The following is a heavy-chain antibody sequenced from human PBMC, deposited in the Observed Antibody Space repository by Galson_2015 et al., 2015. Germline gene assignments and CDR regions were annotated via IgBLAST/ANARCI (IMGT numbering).Heavy chain of an antibody. V-gene: IGHV3-21*01. J-gene: IGHJ5*02. D-gene: IGHD5-18*01. Sequence: SLRLSCAASGFTFSSYSMNWVRQAPGKGLEWVSSISSSSSYIYYADSVKGRFTISRDNAKNSLYLQMNSLRAEDTAVYYCARDKPYSYGPPADNWFDPWGQGTLVTVSS. CDR3: ARDKPYSYGPPADNWFDP. CDR2: ISSSSSYI. CDR1: GFTFSSYS.